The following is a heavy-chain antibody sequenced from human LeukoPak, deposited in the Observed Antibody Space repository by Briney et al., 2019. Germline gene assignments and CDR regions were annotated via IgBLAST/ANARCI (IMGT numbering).Heavy chain of an antibody. J-gene: IGHJ4*02. V-gene: IGHV4-59*01. CDR3: ARQDYYGSGSYYYFDY. Sequence: SETLSLTCTVSGGSISSYYWSWIRQPPGKGLEWIGYIYYSGSTYYNPSLKSRVTISVDTSKNQFSLKLSSVTAADTAVYYCARQDYYGSGSYYYFDYWGQGTLVTVSS. D-gene: IGHD3-10*01. CDR2: IYYSGST. CDR1: GGSISSYY.